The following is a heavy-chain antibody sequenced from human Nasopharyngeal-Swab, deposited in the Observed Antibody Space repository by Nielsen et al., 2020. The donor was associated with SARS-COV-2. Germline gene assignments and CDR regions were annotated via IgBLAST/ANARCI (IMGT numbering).Heavy chain of an antibody. V-gene: IGHV1-2*06. CDR2: INPNSGAT. J-gene: IGHJ4*02. CDR3: AREHPTTRASDY. D-gene: IGHD4-11*01. CDR1: GCTFTGYY. Sequence: ASVKVSCKTSGCTFTGYYIQWVRQAPGQGLEWMGRINPNSGATKSAQRFQGRVTMTSDTSISTAYMDLSSLTSDDTALYYCAREHPTTRASDYWGQGTLVTVSS.